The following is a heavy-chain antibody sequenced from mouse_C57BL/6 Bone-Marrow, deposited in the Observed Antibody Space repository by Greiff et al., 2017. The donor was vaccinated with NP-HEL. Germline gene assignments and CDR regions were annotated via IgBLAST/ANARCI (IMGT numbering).Heavy chain of an antibody. CDR1: GYTFTSYG. CDR3: ARDDCWYFDV. J-gene: IGHJ1*03. Sequence: VQLKESGAELARPGASVKLSCKASGYTFTSYGISWVKQRTGQGLEWIGEIYPRSGNTYYNEKFKGKATLTADKSSSTAYMELRSLTSEDSAVYFCARDDCWYFDVWGTGTTVTVSS. D-gene: IGHD2-4*01. V-gene: IGHV1-81*01. CDR2: IYPRSGNT.